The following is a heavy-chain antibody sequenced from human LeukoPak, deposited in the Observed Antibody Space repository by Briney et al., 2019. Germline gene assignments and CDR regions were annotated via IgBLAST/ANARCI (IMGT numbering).Heavy chain of an antibody. V-gene: IGHV3-23*01. J-gene: IGHJ6*03. D-gene: IGHD2-2*02. CDR3: AKVRVPAAIVGYMDV. Sequence: QTGGSLRLSCAASGFTFSSYAMSWFRQAPGKGLEWVSAISGSGGSTYYADSVKGRFTISRDNSKNTLYLQMNSLRAEDTAVYYCAKVRVPAAIVGYMDVWGKGTTVTVSS. CDR1: GFTFSSYA. CDR2: ISGSGGST.